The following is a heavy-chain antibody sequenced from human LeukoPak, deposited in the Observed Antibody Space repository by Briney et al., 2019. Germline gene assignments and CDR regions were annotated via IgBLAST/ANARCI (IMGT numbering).Heavy chain of an antibody. V-gene: IGHV3-74*01. J-gene: IGHJ6*03. CDR3: AREMPITIFGADYYYYMDV. CDR1: GFTFSSYW. CDR2: INTDGSST. Sequence: GGSLRLSCAASGFTFSSYWMHWVRQAPGKGLVWVSRINTDGSSTTYADSVKGRFIISRDNAKNTLYLQMNSLRAEDTAVYYCAREMPITIFGADYYYYMDVWGKGTTVTVSS. D-gene: IGHD3-3*01.